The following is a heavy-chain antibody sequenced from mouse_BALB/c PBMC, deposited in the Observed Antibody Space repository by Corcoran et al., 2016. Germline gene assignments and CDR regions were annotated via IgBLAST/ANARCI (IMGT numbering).Heavy chain of an antibody. V-gene: IGHV9-3-1*01. CDR2: INTYTGEP. J-gene: IGHJ3*01. D-gene: IGHD2-4*01. Sequence: QIQLVQSGPELKKPGETVKISCKASGYTFTNYGMNWVKQAPGKGLKWMGWINTYTGEPTYADDFKGRFAFSLETSASTAYLQINNLKNEDTATYFCARVDYDAAWFAYRGQGTLVTVSA. CDR1: GYTFTNYG. CDR3: ARVDYDAAWFAY.